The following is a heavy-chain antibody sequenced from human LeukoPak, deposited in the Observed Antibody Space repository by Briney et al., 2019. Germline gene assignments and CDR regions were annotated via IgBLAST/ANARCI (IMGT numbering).Heavy chain of an antibody. Sequence: GGSLRLSCAASGFTFSIYDMTWVRQAPGKGLEWVSAISGSGSTYYADSVKGRFTISRDNSKNTLYLQMNSLRAEDTAVYYCAKDGAVASVDYWGQGTLVTVSS. D-gene: IGHD6-19*01. CDR3: AKDGAVASVDY. V-gene: IGHV3-23*01. CDR1: GFTFSIYD. CDR2: ISGSGST. J-gene: IGHJ4*02.